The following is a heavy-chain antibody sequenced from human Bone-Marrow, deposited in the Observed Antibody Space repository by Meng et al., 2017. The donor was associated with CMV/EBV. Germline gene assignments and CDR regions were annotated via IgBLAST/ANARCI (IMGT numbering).Heavy chain of an antibody. CDR3: TKNLGDDYNSIDC. CDR1: VFTFSSYA. J-gene: IGHJ4*02. Sequence: CAASVFTFSSYALNWVRQAPGKGLEWVSAITATGVNTYYAGSVKGRFTISRDSPKNTLYLQMNSLRAEDTAVYYCTKNLGDDYNSIDCWGQGTLVTVSS. D-gene: IGHD5-24*01. CDR2: ITATGVNT. V-gene: IGHV3-23*01.